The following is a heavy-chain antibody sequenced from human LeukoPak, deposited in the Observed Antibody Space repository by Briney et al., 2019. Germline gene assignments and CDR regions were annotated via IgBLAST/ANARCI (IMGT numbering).Heavy chain of an antibody. Sequence: LSLTCAVYGGSFSGYYWSWIRQPPGKGLEWVSYISSSGSTIYYADSVKGRFTISRDNAKNSLFLQMNSLRAEDTAVYYCARDYYDSSGYYSHDYWGQGTLVTVSS. CDR2: ISSSGSTI. CDR3: ARDYYDSSGYYSHDY. D-gene: IGHD3-22*01. CDR1: GGSFSGYY. V-gene: IGHV3-11*04. J-gene: IGHJ4*02.